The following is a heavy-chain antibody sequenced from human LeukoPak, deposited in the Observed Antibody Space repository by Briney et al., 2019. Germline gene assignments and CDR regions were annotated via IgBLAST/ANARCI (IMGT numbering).Heavy chain of an antibody. D-gene: IGHD3-10*01. Sequence: GGSLRLSCAASGFTFSNAWMSWVRQAPGKGLEWVGRIKSKTDGGTTDYAAPVKGRFTISRDDSKNTLYLQMNSLKTEDTAVYYCTTFHITMVRGVTYKWDFDYWGQGTLVTVSS. J-gene: IGHJ4*02. V-gene: IGHV3-15*01. CDR3: TTFHITMVRGVTYKWDFDY. CDR2: IKSKTDGGTT. CDR1: GFTFSNAW.